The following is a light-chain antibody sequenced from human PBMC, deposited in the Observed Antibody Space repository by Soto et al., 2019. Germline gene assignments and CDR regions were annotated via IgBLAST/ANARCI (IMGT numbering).Light chain of an antibody. J-gene: IGKJ5*01. CDR2: AAS. V-gene: IGKV1-12*01. CDR3: QQANSFPHT. CDR1: QGISSS. Sequence: DIQMTPSPSSVSASVGDRVTITCRASQGISSSLAWYQQKPGKATMLLIYAASSLQSGVPSRFSASGSGTDFTLTISSLQPEDFATYYCQQANSFPHTLGQGTRLDIK.